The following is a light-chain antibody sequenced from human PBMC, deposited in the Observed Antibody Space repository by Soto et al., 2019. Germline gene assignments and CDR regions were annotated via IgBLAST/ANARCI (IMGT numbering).Light chain of an antibody. CDR3: SSYAGSNNFVV. CDR1: SSDIGGYNY. V-gene: IGLV2-8*01. Sequence: QSVLTQPPSASGSPGQSVTISCTGTSSDIGGYNYVSWYQQHPGTAPKLMIYEVSQRPSGVPDRFSGSKSGNTASLTVSGFQAEDEADYYCSSYAGSNNFVVFGGGTKLTVL. CDR2: EVS. J-gene: IGLJ2*01.